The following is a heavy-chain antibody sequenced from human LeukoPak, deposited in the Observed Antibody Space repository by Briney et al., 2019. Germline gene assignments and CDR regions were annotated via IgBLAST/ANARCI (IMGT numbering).Heavy chain of an antibody. CDR1: GFPVSGYY. CDR3: ARMLISSGYYVDY. V-gene: IGHV3-53*01. D-gene: IGHD3-22*01. CDR2: IYSGGTT. Sequence: GGSLRLPCAASGFPVSGYYMSWVRQPPGKGLDWASVIYSGGTTYYADSVKGRFTISRDESKNMLYLQMNSLRAEDTAIYYCARMLISSGYYVDYWGQGTLVTVSS. J-gene: IGHJ4*02.